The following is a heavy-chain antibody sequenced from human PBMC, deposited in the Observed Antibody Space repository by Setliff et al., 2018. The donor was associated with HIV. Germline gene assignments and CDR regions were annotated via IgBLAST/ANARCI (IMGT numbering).Heavy chain of an antibody. CDR2: MMTIFSTT. V-gene: IGHV1-69*05. J-gene: IGHJ3*01. D-gene: IGHD1-26*01. CDR3: ATEGAGGSYQRASALDL. Sequence: GASVKVSCKASGYTFTSYAINWVRQAPGQGLEWMGGMMTIFSTTNYARKFQGRVTITTDESTGTAYMELSNLRSEDTAVYYCATEGAGGSYQRASALDLWGQGTMVTVSS. CDR1: GYTFTSYA.